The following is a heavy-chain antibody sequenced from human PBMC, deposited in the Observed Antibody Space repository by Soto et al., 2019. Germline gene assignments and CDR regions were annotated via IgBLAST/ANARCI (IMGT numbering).Heavy chain of an antibody. J-gene: IGHJ3*02. CDR1: GFIVSDTY. CDR3: AREPRYCRGGSCSITGDAYDI. D-gene: IGHD2-15*01. CDR2: ISNRGDT. V-gene: IGHV3-66*01. Sequence: GGSLRLSCTASGFIVSDTYVNWVRQAPGKGLEWVSVISNRGDTHYADSVRGRFSLSRDISDNTLHLQMNNLRVEDTAVYYRAREPRYCRGGSCSITGDAYDIWGQGTMVTVSS.